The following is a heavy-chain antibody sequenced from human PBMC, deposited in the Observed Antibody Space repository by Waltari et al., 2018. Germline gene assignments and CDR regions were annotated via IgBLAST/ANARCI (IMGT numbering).Heavy chain of an antibody. Sequence: QLQLQESGPGLVKPSETLSLTCTVSGGSISSSSYYWGWIRQPPGKGREWIGGIHYGGGTSSNPPLKSRVTISVDTSKNQFSRKLSSVTAADTAVYYCARRVTNCSSTSCYYYFDYWGQGTLVTVSS. D-gene: IGHD2-2*01. V-gene: IGHV4-39*01. CDR1: GGSISSSSYY. J-gene: IGHJ4*02. CDR3: ARRVTNCSSTSCYYYFDY. CDR2: IHYGGGT.